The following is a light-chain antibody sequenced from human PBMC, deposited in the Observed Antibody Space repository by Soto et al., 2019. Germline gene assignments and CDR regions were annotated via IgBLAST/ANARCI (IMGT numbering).Light chain of an antibody. CDR1: HSVSSK. J-gene: IGKJ4*01. V-gene: IGKV3-15*01. CDR2: GAS. CDR3: QQYNDWPPQLT. Sequence: EIAMTQSPATLSVSVGERATLSCRASHSVSSKLAWYQQKPGQAPRLLIYGASTRATDIPARFSGSGSGTEFTLTISSLQSEDFAVYYCQQYNDWPPQLTFGGGTKGEIK.